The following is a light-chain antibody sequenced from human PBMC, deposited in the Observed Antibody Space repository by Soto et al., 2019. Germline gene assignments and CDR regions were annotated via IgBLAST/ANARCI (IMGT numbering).Light chain of an antibody. CDR2: GAS. CDR3: QRYVSLPLT. J-gene: IGKJ4*01. CDR1: QSVSSSY. Sequence: EIVLTQSPGTLSLSPGERATLSCRASQSVSSSYLAWYQQKPGQAPRLLIYGASSRATGIPDRFSGRGSGKDFTLTISRLEREDFAVDYCQRYVSLPLTFGGGPKVEIK. V-gene: IGKV3-20*01.